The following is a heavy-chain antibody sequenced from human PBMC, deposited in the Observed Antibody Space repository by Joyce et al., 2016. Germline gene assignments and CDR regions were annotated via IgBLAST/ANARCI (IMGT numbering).Heavy chain of an antibody. CDR1: GFTFSTYW. CDR2: INSDGSST. J-gene: IGHJ3*02. Sequence: EVQLVEYGGGLVQPGGSLRLSCAATGFTFSTYWMHWVRQAPGKGLVGVSRINSDGSSTSYADSVKGRFTISRDNAKNALYLQMNSLRAEDTAVYYCSKSGYYVDGFDIWGQGTMVTVSS. V-gene: IGHV3-74*01. CDR3: SKSGYYVDGFDI. D-gene: IGHD3-22*01.